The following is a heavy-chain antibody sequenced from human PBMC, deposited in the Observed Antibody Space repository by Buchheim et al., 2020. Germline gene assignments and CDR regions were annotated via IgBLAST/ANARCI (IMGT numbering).Heavy chain of an antibody. CDR1: GGSISSYY. V-gene: IGHV4-59*01. CDR2: IYYSGST. J-gene: IGHJ6*02. D-gene: IGHD2-21*02. CDR3: ARVGGGDSYFYYYYGMDV. Sequence: QVQLQESGPGLVKPSETLSLTCTVSGGSISSYYWSWIRQPPGKGLEWIGYIYYSGSTNYNPSLKSRVTISVDTSKNQFSLKLSSVTAADTAVYYCARVGGGDSYFYYYYGMDVWGQGTT.